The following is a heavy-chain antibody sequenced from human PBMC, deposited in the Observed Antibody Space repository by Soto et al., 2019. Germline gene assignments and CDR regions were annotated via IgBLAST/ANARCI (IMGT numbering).Heavy chain of an antibody. J-gene: IGHJ4*02. V-gene: IGHV3-13*01. Sequence: EVQLVESGGGLVQPGVSLRLSCAASGFTFSSYDMHWVRQATGKGLEWVSAIGTAGDTYYPGSVKGRFTISRENAKNSLYLQINSLRAEDTAVYYCARVGERGWPTFDYWGQGTLVTVSS. CDR2: IGTAGDT. D-gene: IGHD6-19*01. CDR3: ARVGERGWPTFDY. CDR1: GFTFSSYD.